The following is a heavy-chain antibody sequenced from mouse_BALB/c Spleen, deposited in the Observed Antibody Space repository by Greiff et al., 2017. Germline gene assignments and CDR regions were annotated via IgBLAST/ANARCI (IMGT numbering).Heavy chain of an antibody. Sequence: VKLQESGAELVKPGASVKLSCKASGYTFTSYYMYWVKQRPGQGLEWIGEINPSNGGTNFNEKFKSKATLTVDKSSSTAYMQLSSLTSEDSAVYYCTRSRNYRYGDYWGQGTTLTVSS. D-gene: IGHD2-14*01. CDR1: GYTFTSYY. J-gene: IGHJ2*01. V-gene: IGHV1S81*02. CDR3: TRSRNYRYGDY. CDR2: INPSNGGT.